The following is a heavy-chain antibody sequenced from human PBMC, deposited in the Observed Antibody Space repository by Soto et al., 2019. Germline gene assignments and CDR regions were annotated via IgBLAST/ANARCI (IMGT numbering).Heavy chain of an antibody. CDR3: ARPGRDWGSLDY. J-gene: IGHJ4*02. V-gene: IGHV4-59*08. CDR2: IYYGGST. CDR1: GDSISTYY. Sequence: QVQLQESGPGLVKPSETLSLTCTVSGDSISTYYWTWIRQSPGKGLEWIAFIYYGGSTNYNPSLKSRVTISVDTSKYQFSLKLNSVTAADTAVYYCARPGRDWGSLDYWGQGTLVTVSS. D-gene: IGHD7-27*01.